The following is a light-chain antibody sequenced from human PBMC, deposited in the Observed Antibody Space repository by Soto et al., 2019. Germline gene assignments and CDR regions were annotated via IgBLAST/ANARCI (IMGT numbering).Light chain of an antibody. CDR3: MQGTHWPRT. J-gene: IGKJ5*01. CDR1: QGLVYIDGNTY. CDR2: KVS. V-gene: IGKV2-30*01. Sequence: DVVMTQSPLSLPVTLGQPASISCRSSQGLVYIDGNTYLSWFQQRPGQSPRRLIYKVSDRDSGVPDRFSGSWSGTDFTLKISRVEAEDVGIYYCMQGTHWPRTFGQGTRLEIK.